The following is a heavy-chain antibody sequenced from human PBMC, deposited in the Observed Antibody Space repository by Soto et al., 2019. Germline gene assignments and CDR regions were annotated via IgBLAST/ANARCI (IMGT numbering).Heavy chain of an antibody. J-gene: IGHJ5*02. V-gene: IGHV4-59*01. D-gene: IGHD2-2*02. Sequence: ETLSLTCTVSGGSISSYYWSWIRQPPGKGLEWIGYIYYSGSTNYNPSLKSRVTISVDTSKNQFSLKLSSVTAADTAVYYCAREHTRGWFDPWGQGTLVTVSS. CDR2: IYYSGST. CDR1: GGSISSYY. CDR3: AREHTRGWFDP.